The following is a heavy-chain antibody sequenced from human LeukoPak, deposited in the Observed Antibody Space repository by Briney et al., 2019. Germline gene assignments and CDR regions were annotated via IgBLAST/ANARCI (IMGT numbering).Heavy chain of an antibody. V-gene: IGHV1-2*02. D-gene: IGHD3-10*01. CDR3: ARGPSSGIDY. J-gene: IGHJ4*02. CDR2: ANPNSGGT. Sequence: GASVKVSCKASGYTFTGYYIHWVRQAPGQGLEWMGWANPNSGGTHSAQKFQGRVTMTRDTSISTVYMELSSLRSDDTAIYYCARGPSSGIDYWGQGTLVTVS. CDR1: GYTFTGYY.